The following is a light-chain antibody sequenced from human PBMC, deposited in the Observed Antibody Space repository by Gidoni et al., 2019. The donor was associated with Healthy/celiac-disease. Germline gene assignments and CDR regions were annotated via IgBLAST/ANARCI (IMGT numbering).Light chain of an antibody. CDR3: SSYTSSSTLDVV. V-gene: IGLV2-14*01. Sequence: QSALTQPAPLPGSPGQSITTSCTGTSSDVGGYNCVSWYQQHPGKAPNHMIYEVSNRHSGVSNRFSGSKSDNTASLTISGLQAEDEADYYCSSYTSSSTLDVVFGGGTKLTVL. CDR1: SSDVGGYNC. J-gene: IGLJ2*01. CDR2: EVS.